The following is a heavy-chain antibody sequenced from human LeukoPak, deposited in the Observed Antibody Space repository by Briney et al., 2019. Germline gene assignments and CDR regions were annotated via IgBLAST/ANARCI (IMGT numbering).Heavy chain of an antibody. D-gene: IGHD1-26*01. CDR2: INWNGGST. Sequence: GGSLRLSCAASGFTFDDYGMSWVRQAPGKGLEWVSGINWNGGSTGYADSVKGRFTISRDNAKNSLYLQMNSLRAEDTALYYCAREGPLYSGSYYFDYWGQGTLVTVSS. CDR1: GFTFDDYG. CDR3: AREGPLYSGSYYFDY. J-gene: IGHJ4*02. V-gene: IGHV3-20*04.